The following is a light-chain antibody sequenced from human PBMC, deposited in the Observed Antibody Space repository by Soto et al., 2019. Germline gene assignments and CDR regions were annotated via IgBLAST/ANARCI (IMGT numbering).Light chain of an antibody. CDR1: SSNIGARFD. J-gene: IGLJ3*02. Sequence: QAVVTQPPSVSGAPGQRVTISCTGSSSNIGARFDVQWYQQLPGTAPKLVIYGNNNRPPGVPDRFSGSKSGTSASLAITGLQAEAEGDYHSQSYHSRSARVFGGGTKLTVL. CDR2: GNN. CDR3: QSYHSRSARV. V-gene: IGLV1-40*01.